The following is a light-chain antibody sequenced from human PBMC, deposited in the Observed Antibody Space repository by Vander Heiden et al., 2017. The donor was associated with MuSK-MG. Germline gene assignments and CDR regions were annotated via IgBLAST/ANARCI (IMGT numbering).Light chain of an antibody. CDR2: AAS. Sequence: IQMTQSPSSLSASVGDRVTITCPASQSISSYLNWYQQKPGKAPKLLIYAASSLQSGVPSRFSSSGSGTDFTLTISRLQPEDVATYYCQQRDSTPLTFGERTKVEIK. CDR3: QQRDSTPLT. CDR1: QSISSY. J-gene: IGKJ4*01. V-gene: IGKV1-39*01.